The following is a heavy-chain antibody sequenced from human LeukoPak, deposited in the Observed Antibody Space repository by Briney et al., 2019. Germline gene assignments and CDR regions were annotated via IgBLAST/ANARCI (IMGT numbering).Heavy chain of an antibody. CDR1: GGSISSSSFY. D-gene: IGHD3-22*01. J-gene: IGHJ4*02. CDR2: IYYSGST. V-gene: IGHV4-39*07. Sequence: SSETLSLTCTVSGGSISSSSFYWGWSRQPRGKGLEWSGSIYYSGSTYYNPSLKSRVTMSVDTSKNQFSLKLSSVTAADTAVYYCARVYYDSSGYYYGNDYWGQGTLVTVSS. CDR3: ARVYYDSSGYYYGNDY.